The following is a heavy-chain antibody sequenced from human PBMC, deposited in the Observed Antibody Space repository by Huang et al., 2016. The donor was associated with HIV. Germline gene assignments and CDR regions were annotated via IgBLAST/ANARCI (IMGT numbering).Heavy chain of an antibody. J-gene: IGHJ3*02. V-gene: IGHV1-18*01. D-gene: IGHD3-10*01. Sequence: VQLVQSESEAKKPGASVKVSCKASDYTFNTYGINWVRQASGQGLEGMGWISGYNGNNKCAQKSQDRVTLTPDTSSTTAYMELRALLSDDTAVYYCARQGFGRSDAFDIWGQGTMVSVSS. CDR3: ARQGFGRSDAFDI. CDR1: DYTFNTYG. CDR2: ISGYNGNN.